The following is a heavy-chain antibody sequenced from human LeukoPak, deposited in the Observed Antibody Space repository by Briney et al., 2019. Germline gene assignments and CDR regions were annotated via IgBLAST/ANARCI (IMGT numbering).Heavy chain of an antibody. Sequence: SETLSLTCSVSVGSISSGGYYWSWIRPQPGKGLEWIGYIYYSGSTYYNPSLKSRVTISVDTSKNQFSLKLSSVTAADTAVYYCARMISPGYCTNGVCYTALGYFDLWGRGTLVTVSS. CDR3: ARMISPGYCTNGVCYTALGYFDL. CDR2: IYYSGST. J-gene: IGHJ2*01. D-gene: IGHD2-8*01. V-gene: IGHV4-31*03. CDR1: VGSISSGGYY.